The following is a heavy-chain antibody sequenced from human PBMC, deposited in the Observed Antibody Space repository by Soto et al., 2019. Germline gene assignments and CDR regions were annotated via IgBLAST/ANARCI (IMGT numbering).Heavy chain of an antibody. CDR3: ARALGHSSSWYGDS. Sequence: EVQLVESGGGLVQPGGSLTLSCAASGFSFSNYWMAWVRQAPGKGLEWVANIEQDGSDKFYVDSLRGRFTISRDNAKNSLYLQMNSLRAEDTAVYYCARALGHSSSWYGDSWGQGTPVTVSS. V-gene: IGHV3-7*01. J-gene: IGHJ5*01. CDR1: GFSFSNYW. CDR2: IEQDGSDK. D-gene: IGHD6-13*01.